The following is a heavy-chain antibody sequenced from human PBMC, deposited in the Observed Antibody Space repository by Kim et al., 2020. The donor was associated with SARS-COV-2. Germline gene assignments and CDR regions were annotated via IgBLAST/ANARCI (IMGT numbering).Heavy chain of an antibody. CDR2: IYTSGRT. V-gene: IGHV4-4*07. D-gene: IGHD2-2*01. J-gene: IGHJ5*02. Sequence: SETLSLTCTVAGGSISRYYWSWIRQPAGKGLEWIGRIYTSGRTTYNPSLKSRVTMSVDTSKNQFSLKLSSVTAADTAVYYCARDREVVVPAAKWFDPWGHGTLVTVSS. CDR1: GGSISRYY. CDR3: ARDREVVVPAAKWFDP.